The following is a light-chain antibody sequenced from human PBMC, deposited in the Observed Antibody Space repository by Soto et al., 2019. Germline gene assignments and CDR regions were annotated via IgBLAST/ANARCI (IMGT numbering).Light chain of an antibody. V-gene: IGKV3-15*01. Sequence: EIVMTQSPATLSVSPGERATLSCRASQSLNNNLAWYQQKPGQAPRLLIYSAHTRATGVPYRFSGSGSGTEFTLTISSLQSEDLAVFYCQQYNQWPLTFGGGTNVETK. CDR3: QQYNQWPLT. J-gene: IGKJ4*01. CDR1: QSLNNN. CDR2: SAH.